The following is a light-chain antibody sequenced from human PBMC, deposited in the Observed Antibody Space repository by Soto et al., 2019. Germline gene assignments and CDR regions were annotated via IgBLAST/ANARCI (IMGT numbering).Light chain of an antibody. V-gene: IGKV3-11*01. J-gene: IGKJ1*01. CDR1: QSVASY. CDR3: QQRSNWPRT. Sequence: IVLTQSPATLSLSPGERATLSCRASQSVASYLAWYQQRPGQAPRLLISDASKRATGIPGRISGSGSGTDFHLTISSLEPEDFAVYYCQQRSNWPRTFGQATRVDI. CDR2: DAS.